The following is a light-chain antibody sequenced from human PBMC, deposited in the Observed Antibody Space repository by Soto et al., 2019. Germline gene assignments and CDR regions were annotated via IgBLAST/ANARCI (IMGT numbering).Light chain of an antibody. CDR1: QSINKW. Sequence: IQMTQSPSTLSASVGDIVTITCRASQSINKWVAWFQQKSGRAPKLLIYDAATLQSGVPSRFSGTGSGTDFSLTISSLQPEDFATYYCQQYNIGYTFGQGTRLDIK. J-gene: IGKJ2*01. CDR3: QQYNIGYT. V-gene: IGKV1-5*01. CDR2: DAA.